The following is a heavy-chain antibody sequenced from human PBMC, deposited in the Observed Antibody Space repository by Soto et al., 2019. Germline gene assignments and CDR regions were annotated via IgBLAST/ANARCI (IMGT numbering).Heavy chain of an antibody. D-gene: IGHD1-1*01. CDR2: VYYTGRT. CDR3: ARQKLEFWNWLDA. J-gene: IGHJ5*02. V-gene: IGHV4-39*01. Sequence: SETLSLTCTVSVGSVSSDTHYWGWVRQPPGKGLEWIGCVYYTGRTYYNPSLRSRVTISVDTSKNQFSMKLTSTTAADTALYFCARQKLEFWNWLDAWGQGTLVTVSS. CDR1: VGSVSSDTHY.